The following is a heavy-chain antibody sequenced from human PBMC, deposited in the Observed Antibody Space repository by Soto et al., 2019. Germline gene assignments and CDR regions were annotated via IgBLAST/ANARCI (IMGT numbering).Heavy chain of an antibody. Sequence: SSVKVSCKASCFTFSNYGLNWVRQAPGQGLEWMGWVSANNGHTNYAQNLQGRVSMTTDTSTSTAYMELRGLTFDDTAVYYCARDIESVTAKHFFYYYAMDVWGQGTTVTVSS. J-gene: IGHJ6*02. CDR2: VSANNGHT. D-gene: IGHD2-8*01. V-gene: IGHV1-18*01. CDR3: ARDIESVTAKHFFYYYAMDV. CDR1: CFTFSNYG.